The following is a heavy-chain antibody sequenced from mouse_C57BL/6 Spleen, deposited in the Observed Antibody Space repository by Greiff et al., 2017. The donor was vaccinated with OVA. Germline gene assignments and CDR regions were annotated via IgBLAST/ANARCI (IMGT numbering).Heavy chain of an antibody. CDR2: ISYDGSN. CDR3: AGRGNYY. J-gene: IGHJ2*01. CDR1: GYSITSGYY. V-gene: IGHV3-6*01. Sequence: VQLKESGPGLVKPSQSLSLTCSVTGYSITSGYYWNWIRQFPGNKLEWMGYISYDGSNNYNPSLKNRISITRDTSKNQFFLKLNSVTTEDTATYYCAGRGNYYWGQGTTLTVSS. D-gene: IGHD2-1*01.